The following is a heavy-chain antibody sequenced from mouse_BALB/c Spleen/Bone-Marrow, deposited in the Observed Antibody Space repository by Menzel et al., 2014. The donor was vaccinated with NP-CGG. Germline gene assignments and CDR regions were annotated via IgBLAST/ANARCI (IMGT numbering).Heavy chain of an antibody. CDR3: ARYYYGSSYFDY. J-gene: IGHJ2*01. CDR1: GFNIKDTY. D-gene: IGHD1-1*01. Sequence: DVKLVESGAELVEPGASVKLSCTASGFNIKDTYMHWVKQRPEQGLEWIGRIDPANGNTKYDPKFQGKATITADTSSNTAYLQLSSLTSEDTAVYYCARYYYGSSYFDYWGQGTTLTVSS. V-gene: IGHV14-3*02. CDR2: IDPANGNT.